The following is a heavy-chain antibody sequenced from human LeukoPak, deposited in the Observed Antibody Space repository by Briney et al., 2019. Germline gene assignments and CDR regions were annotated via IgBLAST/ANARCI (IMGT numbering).Heavy chain of an antibody. CDR2: INTNTGNP. CDR1: GYTFTSYA. Sequence: AASVKVSCKASGYTFTSYAMNWVRQAPGQGLEWMGWINTNTGNPTYAQGFTGRFVFSLDTSVSTGYLQISSLKAEDTAVYYCAVNWDPDAFDIWGQGTMVTVSS. CDR3: AVNWDPDAFDI. D-gene: IGHD7-27*01. V-gene: IGHV7-4-1*02. J-gene: IGHJ3*02.